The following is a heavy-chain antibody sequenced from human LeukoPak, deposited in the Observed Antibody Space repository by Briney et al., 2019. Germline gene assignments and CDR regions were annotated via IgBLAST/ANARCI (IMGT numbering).Heavy chain of an antibody. Sequence: GGSLRLSCAASGSTFSSYSMNWVRQAPGKGLEWVSSISSSSSYIYYADSVKGRFTISRDNAKNSLYLQMNSLRAEDTAVYYCARVAKFYGDHVEGLYYFDYWGQGTLVTVSS. CDR2: ISSSSSYI. CDR3: ARVAKFYGDHVEGLYYFDY. V-gene: IGHV3-21*01. CDR1: GSTFSSYS. J-gene: IGHJ4*02. D-gene: IGHD4-17*01.